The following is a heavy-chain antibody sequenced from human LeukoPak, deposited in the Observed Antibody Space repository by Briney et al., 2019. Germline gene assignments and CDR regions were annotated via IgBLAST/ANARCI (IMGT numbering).Heavy chain of an antibody. V-gene: IGHV1-3*01. CDR3: ARGYGSSWTYSY. Sequence: ASVKVSCKASGYTFTSYAMHWVRQAPGQRLEWMGWINAGNGNTKYSQKFQGRVTITRDTSASTAYMELSSLRSEDTAVYYCARGYGSSWTYSYWGQGTLVTVSS. J-gene: IGHJ4*02. CDR2: INAGNGNT. D-gene: IGHD6-13*01. CDR1: GYTFTSYA.